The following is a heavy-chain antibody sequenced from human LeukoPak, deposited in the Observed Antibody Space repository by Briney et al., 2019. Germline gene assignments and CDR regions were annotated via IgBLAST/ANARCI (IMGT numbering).Heavy chain of an antibody. V-gene: IGHV1-18*03. CDR2: ISAYNVNT. D-gene: IGHD6-19*01. Sequence: ASVKVSCKASGYTFTSFGISWVRQAPGQGLEWMGWISAYNVNTNYAQKLQGRVTMTTDTSTSTAYMELRSLRSDDMSVYYCARDEVVAGADYWGQGTLVTVSS. CDR3: ARDEVVAGADY. J-gene: IGHJ4*02. CDR1: GYTFTSFG.